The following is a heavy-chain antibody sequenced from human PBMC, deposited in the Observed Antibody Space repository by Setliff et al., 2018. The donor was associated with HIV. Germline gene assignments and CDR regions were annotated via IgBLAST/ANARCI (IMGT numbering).Heavy chain of an antibody. Sequence: SETLSLTCTVSGGSISSGGYYWSWIRQHPGKGLEWIGYIYYSGSAYYNPSLKSRVTISVDTSKNQFSLKLSSVTAADTAVYYCARAPYYDSSGYYFYYYYYYMDVWGKGTTVTVSS. V-gene: IGHV4-31*03. D-gene: IGHD3-22*01. CDR1: GGSISSGGYY. J-gene: IGHJ6*03. CDR3: ARAPYYDSSGYYFYYYYYYMDV. CDR2: IYYSGSA.